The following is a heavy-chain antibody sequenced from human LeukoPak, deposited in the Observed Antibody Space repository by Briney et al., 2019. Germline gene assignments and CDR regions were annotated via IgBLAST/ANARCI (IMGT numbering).Heavy chain of an antibody. CDR2: INPNSGGT. CDR3: ARGWYSSSWYHFDY. J-gene: IGHJ4*02. CDR1: GYTFTGYY. V-gene: IGHV1-2*02. Sequence: GASVTVSCKASGYTFTGYYMHWVRQAPGQGLEWMGWINPNSGGTNYAQKFQGRVTMTRDTSISTAYMELSRLRSDDTAVYYCARGWYSSSWYHFDYWGQGTLVTVSS. D-gene: IGHD6-13*01.